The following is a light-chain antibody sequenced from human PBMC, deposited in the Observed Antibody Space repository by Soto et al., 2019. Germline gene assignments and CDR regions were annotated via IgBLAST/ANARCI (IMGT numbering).Light chain of an antibody. CDR3: QAWDSSTVV. V-gene: IGLV3-1*01. Sequence: SYELTQPPSVSVSPGQTASITCSGDKLGEKYACWYQQKPGQSPVLVIYEDSKRPSVIPERFSGSNSGNTATLTISGTQGMDESDYYCQAWDSSTVVFGGGTKLTVL. CDR2: EDS. J-gene: IGLJ2*01. CDR1: KLGEKY.